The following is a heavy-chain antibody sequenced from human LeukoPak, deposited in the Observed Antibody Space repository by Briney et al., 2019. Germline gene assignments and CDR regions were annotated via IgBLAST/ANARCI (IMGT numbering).Heavy chain of an antibody. CDR2: IFPSSDEI. CDR3: ATYRQIQVPFEF. CDR1: GFTFSNYA. Sequence: GGSLRLSCAASGFTFSNYAMSWVRQAPGKGLEWVSSIFPSSDEIHYADSVKGRFTISRDNSRSTLSLQMDSLRAEDTATYYCATYRQIQVPFEFWGQGTLVTVSS. V-gene: IGHV3-23*01. D-gene: IGHD5-18*01. J-gene: IGHJ4*02.